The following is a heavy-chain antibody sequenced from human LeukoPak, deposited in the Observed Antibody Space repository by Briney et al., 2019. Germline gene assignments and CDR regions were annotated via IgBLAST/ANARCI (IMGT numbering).Heavy chain of an antibody. J-gene: IGHJ4*02. V-gene: IGHV3-30*02. CDR3: AKDYDFWSGYYSPTRGYFDY. D-gene: IGHD3-3*01. Sequence: GGSLRLSCAASGFTFSSSGMHWVRQAPGKGLERVAFIRFDGSNKYYADSVKGRFTISRDNSKNTLYLQVNSLRAEDAAVYYCAKDYDFWSGYYSPTRGYFDYWGQGTLVTVSS. CDR2: IRFDGSNK. CDR1: GFTFSSSG.